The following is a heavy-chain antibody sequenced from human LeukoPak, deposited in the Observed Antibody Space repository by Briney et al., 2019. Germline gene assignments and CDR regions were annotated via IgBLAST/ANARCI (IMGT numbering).Heavy chain of an antibody. CDR1: GFTVSSNY. D-gene: IGHD2-15*01. J-gene: IGHJ4*02. V-gene: IGHV3-53*01. Sequence: GGSLRLSCAASGFTVSSNYMSWVRQAPGKGLEWVSVIYSGGSTYYADSVKGRFTISRDNSKNTLYLQMNSLRAEDTAMYCCASSGGSWVFDYWAQGTLVTVFS. CDR2: IYSGGST. CDR3: ASSGGSWVFDY.